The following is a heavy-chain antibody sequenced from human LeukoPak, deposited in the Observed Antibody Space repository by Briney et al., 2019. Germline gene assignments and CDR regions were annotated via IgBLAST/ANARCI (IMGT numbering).Heavy chain of an antibody. CDR2: IYYSGST. Sequence: PSETLSLTCTVSGGSVSSGSYYWSWIRQPPGKGLEWIGYIYYSGSTNYNPSLKSRVTISVDTSKNQFSLKLSSVTAADTAVYYCARGRTSLYYYDSSGRFRYYGMDVWGQGTTVTVSS. J-gene: IGHJ6*02. CDR3: ARGRTSLYYYDSSGRFRYYGMDV. V-gene: IGHV4-61*01. D-gene: IGHD3-22*01. CDR1: GGSVSSGSYY.